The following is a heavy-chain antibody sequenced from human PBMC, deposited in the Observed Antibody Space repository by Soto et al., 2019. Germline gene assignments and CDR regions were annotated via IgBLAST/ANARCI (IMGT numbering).Heavy chain of an antibody. V-gene: IGHV1-69*13. J-gene: IGHJ3*02. CDR2: IIPIFGTA. CDR3: ARDRSMGAGGYDAFDI. Sequence: SVKVSCKASGGTFSSYAISWVRQAPGQGLEWMGGIIPIFGTANYAQKFQGRVTITADESTSTAYMELSSLRSEDTAVYYCARDRSMGAGGYDAFDIWGQGTMVTVSS. CDR1: GGTFSSYA. D-gene: IGHD3-16*01.